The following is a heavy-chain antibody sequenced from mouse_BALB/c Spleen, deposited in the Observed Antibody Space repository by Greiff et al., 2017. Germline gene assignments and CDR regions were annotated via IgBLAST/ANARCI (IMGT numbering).Heavy chain of an antibody. CDR2: IDTSDSYT. D-gene: IGHD1-1*01. CDR1: GYTFTDYW. J-gene: IGHJ2*01. CDR3: ASETTEDYFDY. Sequence: QVQLQQPGAELVMPGASVKMSCKASGYTFTDYWMHWVKQRPGQGLEWIGAIDTSDSYTNYNQKFKGKATLTVDESSSTAYMQLSSLTSEDSAVYYGASETTEDYFDYWGQGTTLTVSS. V-gene: IGHV1-69*01.